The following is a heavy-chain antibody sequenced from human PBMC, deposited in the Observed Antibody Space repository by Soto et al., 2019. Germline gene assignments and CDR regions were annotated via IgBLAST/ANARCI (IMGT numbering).Heavy chain of an antibody. Sequence: QVQLVESGGGVVQPGRSLRLSCAASGFTFSSYGMHWVRQAPGKGLEWVGVISYDGSNKYYADSVKGRFTISRDNSKNTLYVQMNSLRAEETAVYYCAKEKTRGVVADPLDYWGQGTLVTVSS. CDR1: GFTFSSYG. V-gene: IGHV3-30*18. CDR3: AKEKTRGVVADPLDY. D-gene: IGHD2-15*01. J-gene: IGHJ4*02. CDR2: ISYDGSNK.